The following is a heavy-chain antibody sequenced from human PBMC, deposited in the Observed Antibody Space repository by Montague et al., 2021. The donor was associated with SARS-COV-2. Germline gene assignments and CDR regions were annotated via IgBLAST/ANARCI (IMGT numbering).Heavy chain of an antibody. D-gene: IGHD3-10*01. CDR1: SGPSIIPLSP. CDR2: NYFTGTI. Sequence: SETLSLTCTSTSGPSIIPLSPSCWIRSPPATALGWLGSNYFTGTISYYPSLKTRLTISGDTSKNQFSLKLSSVTAADTAVYYCARHEAKYGSPLYYFDYWGYGDLVTLS. V-gene: IGHV4-39*01. CDR3: ARHEAKYGSPLYYFDY. J-gene: IGHJ4*03.